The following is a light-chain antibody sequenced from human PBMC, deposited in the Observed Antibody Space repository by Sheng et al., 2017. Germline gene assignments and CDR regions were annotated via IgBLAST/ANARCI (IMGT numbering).Light chain of an antibody. J-gene: IGLJ3*02. V-gene: IGLV2-14*02. CDR2: EGS. CDR3: SSYAGSNWV. Sequence: QSALTQPASVSGSPGQSITISCTGTNSDVGRFDLVSWYQHHPGKAPKVLIYEGSRRPSEVSNRFSGSNSANTASLTISGLQAEDEADYYCSSYAGSNWVFGGGTKLTVL. CDR1: NSDVGRFDL.